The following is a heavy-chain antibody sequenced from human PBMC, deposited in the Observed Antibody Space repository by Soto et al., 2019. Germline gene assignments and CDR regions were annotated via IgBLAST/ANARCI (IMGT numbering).Heavy chain of an antibody. V-gene: IGHV4-59*08. Sequence: SETLSLTCTVSGGSISSYYWSWIRQPPGKGLEWIGYIYYSGSTNYNPSLKSRVTISVDTSKNQFSLKLSSVTAADTAVYYCARHYDFSSVLLGYYFDYWGQGTLVTVSS. CDR3: ARHYDFSSVLLGYYFDY. D-gene: IGHD3-3*01. CDR1: GGSISSYY. CDR2: IYYSGST. J-gene: IGHJ4*02.